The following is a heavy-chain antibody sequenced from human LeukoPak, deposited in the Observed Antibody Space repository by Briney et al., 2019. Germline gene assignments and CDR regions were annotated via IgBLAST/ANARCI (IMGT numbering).Heavy chain of an antibody. J-gene: IGHJ4*02. Sequence: GGSLRLSCAASGFTFSSYGMHWVRQAPGKGLEWVAVISYDGSNKYYADSVKGRFTISRDNSKNTLYLQMNSLRAEDTAVYYCAKGDHDFWSGYLPKFDYWGQGTLVAVSS. CDR1: GFTFSSYG. CDR2: ISYDGSNK. V-gene: IGHV3-30*18. D-gene: IGHD3-3*01. CDR3: AKGDHDFWSGYLPKFDY.